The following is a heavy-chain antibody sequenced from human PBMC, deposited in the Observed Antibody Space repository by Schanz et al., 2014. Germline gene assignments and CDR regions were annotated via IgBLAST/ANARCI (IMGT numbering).Heavy chain of an antibody. CDR1: GFTLSNYA. CDR2: LSANGDST. V-gene: IGHV3-64*01. D-gene: IGHD2-2*03. J-gene: IGHJ4*02. CDR3: ARAGYCTSVSCSLFVSDY. Sequence: EVQLVESGGGLVQPGGSLRLSCAAPGFTLSNYAMHWVRQTPDKGLEWVSGLSANGDSTFYSSSVKGRFTISRDISKNTLYLQMGSLRAEDVAVYYCARAGYCTSVSCSLFVSDYWGQGTLVTVSS.